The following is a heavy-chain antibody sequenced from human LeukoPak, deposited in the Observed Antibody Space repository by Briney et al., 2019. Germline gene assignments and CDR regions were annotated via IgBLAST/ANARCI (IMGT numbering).Heavy chain of an antibody. V-gene: IGHV3-48*04. CDR3: ARDHNYAFDN. D-gene: IGHD1-1*01. Sequence: GGSLRLSCTASGFPFSDYSMNWVRQASGKGPEWISYIGISSGNTKYADSVKGRFTISADNARNSLYLQMNSLRVEDTAVYYCARDHNYAFDNWGQGTLVSVSS. CDR1: GFPFSDYS. J-gene: IGHJ4*02. CDR2: IGISSGNT.